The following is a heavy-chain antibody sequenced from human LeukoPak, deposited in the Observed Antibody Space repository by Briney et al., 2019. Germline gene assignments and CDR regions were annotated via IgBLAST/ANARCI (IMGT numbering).Heavy chain of an antibody. V-gene: IGHV4-61*02. D-gene: IGHD3-22*01. CDR1: GGSISSGSYY. J-gene: IGHJ4*02. CDR3: ARSPDYYDSSGLDY. Sequence: SQTLSLTCTVSGGSISSGSYYWSWIRQPAGKGLEWIGRIYTSGSTNYNPSLKSRVTISIDTSKNQFSLKLSSVTAADTAVYYCARSPDYYDSSGLDYWGQATLVTVSS. CDR2: IYTSGST.